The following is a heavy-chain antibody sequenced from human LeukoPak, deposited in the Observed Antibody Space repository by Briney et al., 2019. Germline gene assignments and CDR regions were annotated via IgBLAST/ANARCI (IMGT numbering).Heavy chain of an antibody. D-gene: IGHD3-10*01. V-gene: IGHV3-30*02. J-gene: IGHJ4*02. CDR1: GFTFSDFS. CDR2: IRYDGVIK. Sequence: PGGSLRLSCAASGFTFSDFSMNWVRQAPGKGLEWVAFIRYDGVIKYYADSVKGRFTISRDNSKNTLYLQMNSLRAEDTAVYYCAKDPFLWFGELQYYFDYWGQGTLVTVSS. CDR3: AKDPFLWFGELQYYFDY.